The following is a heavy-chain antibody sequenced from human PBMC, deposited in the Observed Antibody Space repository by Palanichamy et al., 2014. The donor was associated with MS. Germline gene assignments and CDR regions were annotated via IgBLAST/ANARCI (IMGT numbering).Heavy chain of an antibody. V-gene: IGHV4-39*01. D-gene: IGHD6-6*01. CDR1: GGSISSSSYY. CDR3: ARHLTSIAARPYWYFDL. J-gene: IGHJ2*01. Sequence: QLQLQESGPGLVKPSETLSLTRTVSGGSISSSSYYWGWVRQPPGKGLEWIGSIYYRGSTYYNPSLKSRVTISVDTSRNQFSLKLTSVTAADTAVYYCARHLTSIAARPYWYFDLWGRGTLVTVSS. CDR2: IYYRGST.